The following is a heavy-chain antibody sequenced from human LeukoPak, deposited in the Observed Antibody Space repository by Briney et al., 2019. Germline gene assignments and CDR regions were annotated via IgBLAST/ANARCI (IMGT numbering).Heavy chain of an antibody. J-gene: IGHJ3*02. D-gene: IGHD3-22*01. V-gene: IGHV4-59*01. CDR1: GGSISSYY. CDR2: IYYSGST. Sequence: SETLSLTCTVSGGSISSYYWSWIRQPPGKGLEWIGYIYYSGSTNYNPSLKSRVTISVDTSKNQFSLKLSSVTAADTAVYYCARSNSGSYYYDIGDIWGQGTMVTVSS. CDR3: ARSNSGSYYYDIGDI.